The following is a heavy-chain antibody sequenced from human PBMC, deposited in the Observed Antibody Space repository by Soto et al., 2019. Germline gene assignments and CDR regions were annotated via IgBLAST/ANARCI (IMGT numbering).Heavy chain of an antibody. V-gene: IGHV3-30-3*01. Sequence: QVQLVESGGGVVQPGRSLRLSCAASGFTFSSYAMHWARQAPGKGLEWVAVISDDGSNKYYADSVKGRFTISRDNSKNTLYLQMNSLRAGDTAVYYCARAYCGDYLPFDYWGQGTLVTVSS. CDR2: ISDDGSNK. CDR3: ARAYCGDYLPFDY. J-gene: IGHJ4*02. CDR1: GFTFSSYA. D-gene: IGHD4-17*01.